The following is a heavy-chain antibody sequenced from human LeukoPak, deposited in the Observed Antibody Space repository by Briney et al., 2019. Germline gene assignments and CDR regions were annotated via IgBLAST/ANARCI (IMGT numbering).Heavy chain of an antibody. CDR3: AGRSSYYYYGMDV. V-gene: IGHV3-11*03. CDR2: ISTSSSYT. D-gene: IGHD2-15*01. CDR1: GFTFSDYY. Sequence: GGSLRLSCAASGFTFSDYYMNWIRQAPGKGLEWVAYISTSSSYTNYADSVKGRFTISRDNAKNSLYLQMNSLRAEDTAVYYCAGRSSYYYYGMDVWGQGTTVTVSS. J-gene: IGHJ6*02.